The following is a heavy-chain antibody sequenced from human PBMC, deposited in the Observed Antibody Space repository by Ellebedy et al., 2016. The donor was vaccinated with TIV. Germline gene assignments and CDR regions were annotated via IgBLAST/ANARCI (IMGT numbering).Heavy chain of an antibody. CDR3: VRGSSWFGLDD. CDR1: GYTFTAYY. J-gene: IGHJ4*02. V-gene: IGHV1-2*02. D-gene: IGHD6-13*01. CDR2: INPNGGFT. Sequence: AASVKVSCKASGYTFTAYYMHWVRQAPGQGLEWMGWINPNGGFTNFAQKFQGRVTMTRDTSISTAYMELSRLRSDDTAVYYCVRGSSWFGLDDWGQGTLVTVSS.